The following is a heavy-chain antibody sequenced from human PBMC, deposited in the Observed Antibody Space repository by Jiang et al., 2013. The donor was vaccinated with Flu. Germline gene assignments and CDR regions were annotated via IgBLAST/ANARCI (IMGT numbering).Heavy chain of an antibody. J-gene: IGHJ4*02. CDR2: IDWDDDK. V-gene: IGHV2-70*04. D-gene: IGHD3-22*01. Sequence: KPTQTLTLTCTFSGFSVITSAMRVSWIRQPPGKALEWLARIDWDDDKFYSTSLKTRLTISKDTSKNQVVLTMTNMDPVDTATYYCARNYYYDSSGSTDFDYWGQGTLVTVSS. CDR1: GFSVITSAMR. CDR3: ARNYYYDSSGSTDFDY.